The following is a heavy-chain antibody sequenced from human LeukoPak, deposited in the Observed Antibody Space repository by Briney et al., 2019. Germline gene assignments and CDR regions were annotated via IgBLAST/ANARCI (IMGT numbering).Heavy chain of an antibody. D-gene: IGHD6-13*01. CDR2: IIPIFGTA. V-gene: IGHV1-69*13. Sequence: GASVKVSCKASGGTFSSYAISWVRQAPGQGLEWMGGIIPIFGTANYAQKFQGRVTITADESTSTAYMELSSLRSEDTAVYYCARAIAAAGASDYWGQGTLVTVSS. J-gene: IGHJ4*02. CDR1: GGTFSSYA. CDR3: ARAIAAAGASDY.